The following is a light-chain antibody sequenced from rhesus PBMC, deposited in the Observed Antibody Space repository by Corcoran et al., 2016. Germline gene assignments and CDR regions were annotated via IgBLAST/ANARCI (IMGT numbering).Light chain of an antibody. V-gene: IGKV1-22*01. CDR1: QRINTW. CDR2: KAF. Sequence: DIRMTQSPSSLSASIGDTVTINCRASQRINTWLAWYPQKPGNAPKLLIYKAFSLQSGVPSRFRGSGSGTYFTLTIKSLESEDFEMYVCPQYMRGPLNFGGGTKVELK. CDR3: PQYMRGPLN. J-gene: IGKJ4*01.